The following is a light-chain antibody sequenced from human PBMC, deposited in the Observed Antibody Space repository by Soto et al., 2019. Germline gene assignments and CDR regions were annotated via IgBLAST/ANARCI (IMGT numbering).Light chain of an antibody. CDR1: SSDVGGYNY. CDR3: SSYAGGNNSPFYV. Sequence: QSALTQPPSASGSPGQSVTISCTGTSSDVGGYNYVSWYQQHPGKAPKLMIYEVSKRPSGVPDRFSGSKSGNTASLTVSGLQAEDEADYYCSSYAGGNNSPFYVFGTGTKVTVL. CDR2: EVS. J-gene: IGLJ1*01. V-gene: IGLV2-8*01.